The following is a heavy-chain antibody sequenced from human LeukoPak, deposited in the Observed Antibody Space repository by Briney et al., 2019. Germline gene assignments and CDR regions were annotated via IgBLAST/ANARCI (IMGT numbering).Heavy chain of an antibody. CDR3: ARDEAKTYYYDSSAAGDAFDI. D-gene: IGHD3-22*01. J-gene: IGHJ3*02. CDR1: GYTFTSYG. V-gene: IGHV1-18*01. Sequence: ASVKVSCKASGYTFTSYGISWVRQAPGQGLEWMGWISAYNGNTNYAQKLQGSVTMTTDTSTSTAYMELRTLRSDDTAVYYCARDEAKTYYYDSSAAGDAFDIWGQGTMVTVSS. CDR2: ISAYNGNT.